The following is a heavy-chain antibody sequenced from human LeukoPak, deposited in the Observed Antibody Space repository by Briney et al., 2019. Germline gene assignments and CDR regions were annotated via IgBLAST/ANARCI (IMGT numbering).Heavy chain of an antibody. CDR1: GFTFRSYA. CDR2: ISGSGGST. V-gene: IGHV3-23*01. CDR3: AKGPNVLGTNWFDP. D-gene: IGHD3-16*01. J-gene: IGHJ5*02. Sequence: PGGSLRLSCAASGFTFRSYAMHWVRQAPGKGLEWVSAISGSGGSTYYADSVKGRFTISRDNSKNTLYLQMNSLRAEDTAVYYCAKGPNVLGTNWFDPWGQGTLVTVSS.